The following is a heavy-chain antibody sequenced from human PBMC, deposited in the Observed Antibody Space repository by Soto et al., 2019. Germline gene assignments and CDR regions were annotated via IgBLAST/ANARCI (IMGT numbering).Heavy chain of an antibody. CDR1: GFTFSYYF. V-gene: IGHV3-11*06. CDR3: VRDSARIVGVQRVDGDNWLDP. Sequence: GSLRLSCAASGFTFSYYFRSWIRQAPGKGLAWVSFISGSSDNIKYADSVKGRFTISRDNAKNSLYLQMNSLRAEDTAVYYCVRDSARIVGVQRVDGDNWLDPWGQGTLVTVSS. J-gene: IGHJ5*02. CDR2: ISGSSDNI. D-gene: IGHD2-2*01.